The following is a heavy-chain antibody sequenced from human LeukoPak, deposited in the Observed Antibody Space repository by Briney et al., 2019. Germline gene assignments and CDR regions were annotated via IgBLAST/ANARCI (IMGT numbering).Heavy chain of an antibody. V-gene: IGHV3-23*01. CDR2: ISHDSSFT. CDR1: GLRFRSYA. D-gene: IGHD1-26*01. Sequence: GGSLRLSCVASGLRFRSYAMNWVRQAPGKGLECISTISHDSSFTYYADSVKGRSAISRDDSKNTLYLQMSNLKVEDTAVYYCATTFYYYYGMDVWGQGTTVTVSS. CDR3: ATTFYYYYGMDV. J-gene: IGHJ6*02.